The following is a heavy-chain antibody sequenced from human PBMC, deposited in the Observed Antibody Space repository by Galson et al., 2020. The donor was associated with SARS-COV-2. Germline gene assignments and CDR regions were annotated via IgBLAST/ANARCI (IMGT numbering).Heavy chain of an antibody. V-gene: IGHV3-21*01. D-gene: IGHD6-19*01. CDR3: AKVAVAGTGDYWHFDL. CDR1: GFTFSSYS. Sequence: GGSLRLSCAGSGFTFSSYSMSWVRQAPGKGLEWVSSISRSSTYIYYADSVKGRFTISRDNARNSLYLQMNSLRGEDTAVYFCAKVAVAGTGDYWHFDLWGRGTLVTVSS. J-gene: IGHJ2*01. CDR2: ISRSSTYI.